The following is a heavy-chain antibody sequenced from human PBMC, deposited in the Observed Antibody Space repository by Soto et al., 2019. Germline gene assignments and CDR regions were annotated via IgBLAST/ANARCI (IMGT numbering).Heavy chain of an antibody. CDR1: GYSFTSYW. D-gene: IGHD4-17*01. CDR2: IYPGDSDT. CDR3: ARQNGDYYNYYYYLMDV. J-gene: IGHJ6*03. V-gene: IGHV5-51*01. Sequence: PGESLKISCKGSGYSFTSYWIGWVRQMPGKGLEWMGIIYPGDSDTGYSPSFQGQVTISADKSISTAYLQWSSLKASDTAMYYCARQNGDYYNYYYYLMDVWGKGTTVTVSS.